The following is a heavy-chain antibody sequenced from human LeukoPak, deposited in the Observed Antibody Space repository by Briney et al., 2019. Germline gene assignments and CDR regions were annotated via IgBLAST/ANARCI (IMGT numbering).Heavy chain of an antibody. Sequence: SETLSLTCTLAGGSISSYYWSWIRQTPGKGLEWIGYIYYSGSTNYNPSLKSSVTISVDTSKNQFSLKLSSVTAADTAVYYCASGDSSGYYLFDYWGQGTLVTVST. D-gene: IGHD3-22*01. CDR3: ASGDSSGYYLFDY. CDR2: IYYSGST. J-gene: IGHJ4*02. V-gene: IGHV4-59*01. CDR1: GGSISSYY.